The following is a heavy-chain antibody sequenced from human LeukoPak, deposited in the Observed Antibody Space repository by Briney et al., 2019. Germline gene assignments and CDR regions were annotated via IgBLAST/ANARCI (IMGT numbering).Heavy chain of an antibody. CDR2: ISSSSSYI. CDR1: GFTFSSYS. D-gene: IGHD6-19*01. V-gene: IGHV3-21*01. CDR3: ATSSGTDAFDI. J-gene: IGHJ3*02. Sequence: TGGSLRLSCAASGFTFSSYSMNWVRQAPGKGLEWVSSISSSSSYIYYADSVKGRFTISRDNAKNSLYLQMNSLRAEDTAVYYCATSSGTDAFDIWGQGTMVTVSS.